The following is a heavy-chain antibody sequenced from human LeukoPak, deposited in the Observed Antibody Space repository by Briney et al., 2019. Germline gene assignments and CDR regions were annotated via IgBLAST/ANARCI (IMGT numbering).Heavy chain of an antibody. CDR1: GFTFSSYA. CDR2: ISGSGGST. D-gene: IGHD3-9*01. Sequence: GGSLRLSCAASGFTFSSYAMSWVRQAPGKGLEWVSAISGSGGSTYYADSVKGRFTISRDNSKNTLYLQMNSLRAEDTAVYYCARVGPRRGGYDILTGYLNWGQGTLVTVSS. V-gene: IGHV3-23*01. J-gene: IGHJ4*02. CDR3: ARVGPRRGGYDILTGYLN.